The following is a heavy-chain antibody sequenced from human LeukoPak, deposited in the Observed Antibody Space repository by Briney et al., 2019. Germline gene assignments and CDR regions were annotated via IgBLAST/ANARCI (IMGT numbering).Heavy chain of an antibody. CDR3: ARDGSSGSYYNRNWFDP. CDR2: ISAYNGNT. J-gene: IGHJ5*02. CDR1: GYTFTSYY. V-gene: IGHV1-18*01. D-gene: IGHD3-10*01. Sequence: ASVKVSCKTSGYTFTSYYISWVRQAPGQGLEWMEWISAYNGNTKYAQKIQGRVTMTTDTSTSTAYMELRSLRSDDTAVYYCARDGSSGSYYNRNWFDPWGQGTLVTVSS.